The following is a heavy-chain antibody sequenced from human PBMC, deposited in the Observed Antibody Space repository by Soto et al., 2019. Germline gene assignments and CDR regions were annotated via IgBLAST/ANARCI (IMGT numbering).Heavy chain of an antibody. V-gene: IGHV3-30-3*01. CDR2: ISYDGSNK. CDR3: ANQIRYFDWFFPLDY. J-gene: IGHJ4*02. CDR1: GFTFSSYA. D-gene: IGHD3-9*01. Sequence: QVQLVESGGGVVQPGRSLRLSCAASGFTFSSYAMNWVRQAPGKGLEWVAVISYDGSNKYYADSVKGRFTISRDNSKNTVYLQMSSLKTEDTAVYFCANQIRYFDWFFPLDYCGQGTLVTVSS.